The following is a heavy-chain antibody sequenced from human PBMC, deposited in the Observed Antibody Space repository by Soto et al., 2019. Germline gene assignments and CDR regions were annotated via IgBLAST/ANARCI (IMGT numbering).Heavy chain of an antibody. Sequence: QVQLVESGGGVVQPGRSLRLSCAASGFTFSSYGMHWVRQAPGKGLEWVAVIWYDGSNKYYADSVKGRFTISRDNSKNTLYLQMNSLRDEDTAVYYCARAARIAVAGTRWFDPWGQGTLVTVSS. CDR1: GFTFSSYG. CDR3: ARAARIAVAGTRWFDP. J-gene: IGHJ5*02. CDR2: IWYDGSNK. V-gene: IGHV3-33*01. D-gene: IGHD6-19*01.